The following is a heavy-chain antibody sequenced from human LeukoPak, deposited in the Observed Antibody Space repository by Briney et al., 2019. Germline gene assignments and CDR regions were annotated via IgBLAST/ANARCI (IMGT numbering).Heavy chain of an antibody. J-gene: IGHJ4*02. CDR3: AREAGGNYYVFDS. CDR2: ITNSGRST. D-gene: IGHD4-23*01. CDR1: GFSFSNYF. Sequence: GGSLRLSCEASGFSFSNYFISWIRQAPGKGLEWVSYITNSGRSTNYADAVKGRFTISRDNTKKSVYLEMTDLRPEDTAVYYCAREAGGNYYVFDSWGQGTRVTVSS. V-gene: IGHV3-11*04.